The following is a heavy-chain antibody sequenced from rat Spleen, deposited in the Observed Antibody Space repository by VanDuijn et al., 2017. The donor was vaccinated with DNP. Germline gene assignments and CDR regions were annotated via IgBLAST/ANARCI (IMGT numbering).Heavy chain of an antibody. V-gene: IGHV5-22*01. Sequence: EVQLVESGGGLVQPGRSLKLSCAASGFTFSDYYMAWVRQAPTKGLEWVAYIRFDGAITYYGDSVKGRFTISRDNAKSTLYLQMNSLRSEDMATYYCARPQYYYGSYPRYWGQGVMVTVSS. D-gene: IGHD1-12*02. CDR1: GFTFSDYY. J-gene: IGHJ2*01. CDR2: IRFDGAIT. CDR3: ARPQYYYGSYPRY.